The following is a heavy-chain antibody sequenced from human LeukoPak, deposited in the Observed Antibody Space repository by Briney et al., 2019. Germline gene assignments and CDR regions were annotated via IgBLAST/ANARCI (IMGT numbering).Heavy chain of an antibody. V-gene: IGHV3-30-3*01. Sequence: GGSLRLSCAASGFTSSDYNMHWVRQAPGQGLEWVSLTSNDGSNKYYAVSVKGRFTISRDNTKNTLYLQMNSLRTEDTAVYYCAKDPLGYCSSTSCYDWFDPWGQGTLVTVSS. D-gene: IGHD2-2*01. CDR3: AKDPLGYCSSTSCYDWFDP. CDR2: TSNDGSNK. CDR1: GFTSSDYN. J-gene: IGHJ5*02.